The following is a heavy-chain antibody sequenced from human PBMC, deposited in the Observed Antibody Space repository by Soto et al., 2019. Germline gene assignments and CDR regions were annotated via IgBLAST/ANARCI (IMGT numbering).Heavy chain of an antibody. CDR3: ARAAGCSSTSCYPPYYYYGMDV. Sequence: GGSLRLSCAASGFTVSSNYMSWVRQAPGKGLEWVSVIYSGGSTYYADSVKGRFTISRDNSKNTLYLQMNSLRAEDTAVYYCARAAGCSSTSCYPPYYYYGMDVWGQGTTVTVSS. CDR1: GFTVSSNY. V-gene: IGHV3-53*01. CDR2: IYSGGST. J-gene: IGHJ6*02. D-gene: IGHD2-2*01.